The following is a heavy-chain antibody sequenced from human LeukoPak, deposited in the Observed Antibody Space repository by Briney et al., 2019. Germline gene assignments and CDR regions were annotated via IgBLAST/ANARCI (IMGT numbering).Heavy chain of an antibody. CDR3: ATAFILHPEADCSSTSCPPNY. CDR2: FDPEDGET. V-gene: IGHV1-24*01. CDR1: GYTLTELS. D-gene: IGHD2-2*01. J-gene: IGHJ4*02. Sequence: ASVKVSCKVSGYTLTELSMHWVRQAPGKGLEWMGGFDPEDGETIYAQKFQGRVTMTEDTSTDTAYMELSSLRSEDTAAYYCATAFILHPEADCSSTSCPPNYWGQGTLVTVSS.